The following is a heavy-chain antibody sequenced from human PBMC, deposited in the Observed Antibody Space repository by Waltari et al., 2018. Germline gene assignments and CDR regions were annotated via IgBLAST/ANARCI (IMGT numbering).Heavy chain of an antibody. D-gene: IGHD3-3*02. J-gene: IGHJ4*02. CDR2: ISHSGDT. CDR1: GFSLSSGAYY. CDR3: AGRGAKMFSI. Sequence: QVQLHESGPGLVQPSQTLSLTCSVSGFSLSSGAYYWSWIRQHPGKGLEWIGYISHSGDTDYSPSLRSRLTLSVDTSKNQFSLKLNSVTAADTGVYFCAGRGAKMFSIWGRGTLVTVSS. V-gene: IGHV4-31*02.